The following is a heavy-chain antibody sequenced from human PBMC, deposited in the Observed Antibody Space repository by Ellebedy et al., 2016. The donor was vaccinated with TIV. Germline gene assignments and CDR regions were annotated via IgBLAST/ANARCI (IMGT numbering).Heavy chain of an antibody. D-gene: IGHD6-19*01. Sequence: ASVKVSCKASGYTFTGYYMHWVRQAPGQGLEWMGWINPNSGGTNYAQKFQGRVTMTRDTSISTAYMELSRLRSDDTAVYYCARSGSSGWYGTWGLYYYYYGMDVWGQGTTVTVSS. CDR1: GYTFTGYY. V-gene: IGHV1-2*02. J-gene: IGHJ6*02. CDR3: ARSGSSGWYGTWGLYYYYYGMDV. CDR2: INPNSGGT.